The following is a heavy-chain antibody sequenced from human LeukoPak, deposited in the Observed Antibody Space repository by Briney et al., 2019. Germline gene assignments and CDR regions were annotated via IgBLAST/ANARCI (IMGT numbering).Heavy chain of an antibody. CDR1: GGTFSSYA. CDR3: ARVPSAMVTEPLFDY. D-gene: IGHD5-18*01. J-gene: IGHJ4*02. Sequence: SGKVSCKASGGTFSSYAISWVRQAPGQGLEWMGGIIPIFGTANYAQKFQGRVTITADKSTSTAYMELSSLRSEDTAVYYCARVPSAMVTEPLFDYWGQGTLVTVSS. V-gene: IGHV1-69*06. CDR2: IIPIFGTA.